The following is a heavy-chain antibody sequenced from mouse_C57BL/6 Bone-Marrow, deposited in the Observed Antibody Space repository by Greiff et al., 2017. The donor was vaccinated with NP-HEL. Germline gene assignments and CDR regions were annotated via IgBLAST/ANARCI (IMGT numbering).Heavy chain of an antibody. CDR2: IDPENGDT. CDR1: GFNIKDDY. Sequence: EVQLQQSGAELVRPGASVKLSCTASGFNIKDDYMHWVKQRPEQGLEWIGWIDPENGDTEYASKFQGKATITADTSSNTAYLQLSSLTSEDTAVYYCTTCDYSNYRFAYWGRGTLVTVSA. D-gene: IGHD2-5*01. CDR3: TTCDYSNYRFAY. V-gene: IGHV14-4*01. J-gene: IGHJ3*01.